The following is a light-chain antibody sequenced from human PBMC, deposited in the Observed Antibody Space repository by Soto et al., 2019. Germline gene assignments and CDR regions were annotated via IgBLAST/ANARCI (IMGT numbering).Light chain of an antibody. Sequence: QSALTQPRSVSGSPEQSVTISCTGSSSDVGGYNYVSWHQHHPGKAPKLIIYDVRKRPSGVPNRFSGSKSGNTASLTISGLQAEDEADYFCCSYAGTYAVVFGGGTKVTVL. J-gene: IGLJ2*01. V-gene: IGLV2-11*01. CDR1: SSDVGGYNY. CDR3: CSYAGTYAVV. CDR2: DVR.